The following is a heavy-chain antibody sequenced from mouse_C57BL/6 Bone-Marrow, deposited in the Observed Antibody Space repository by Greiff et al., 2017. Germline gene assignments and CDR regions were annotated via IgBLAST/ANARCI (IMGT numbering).Heavy chain of an antibody. J-gene: IGHJ2*01. CDR3: ATYYGNSYFDY. V-gene: IGHV1-63*01. CDR1: GYTFTNYW. D-gene: IGHD2-10*01. CDR2: IYPGGGYT. Sequence: QVQLQQSGAELVRPGTSVKMFCKASGYTFTNYWIGWAKQRPGHGLEWIGDIYPGGGYTNYNEKFKGKATLTADKSSSTAYMQFSSLTSEDSAIYYCATYYGNSYFDYWGQGTTLTVSS.